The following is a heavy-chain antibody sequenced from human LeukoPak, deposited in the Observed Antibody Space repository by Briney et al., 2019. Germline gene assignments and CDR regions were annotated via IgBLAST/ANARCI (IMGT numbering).Heavy chain of an antibody. J-gene: IGHJ4*02. CDR3: VSPRGFSYGYFDY. Sequence: SETLSLTCTVSGGSISSSSAYWGWIRQPPGKGLEWIGSIYYSKNTYYNPSLKSRVTISADTSKNQYSLTLGSVSATDTAVYYCVSPRGFSYGYFDYWGQGTLVTVSS. D-gene: IGHD5-18*01. CDR1: GGSISSSSAY. CDR2: IYYSKNT. V-gene: IGHV4-39*01.